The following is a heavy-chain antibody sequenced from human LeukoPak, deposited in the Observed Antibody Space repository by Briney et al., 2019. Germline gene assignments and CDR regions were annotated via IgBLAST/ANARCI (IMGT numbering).Heavy chain of an antibody. CDR3: ARVRSGDYFPSDH. CDR2: IYYSGTT. D-gene: IGHD3-22*01. J-gene: IGHJ5*02. CDR1: GGSISSYY. V-gene: IGHV4-59*13. Sequence: SETLSLTCTVSGGSISSYYWSCIRQSPGKGLEWIGYIYYSGTTNYNPSLKSRVTISVDTSKNQFSLKLTSVTSADTAVYYCARVRSGDYFPSDHWGQGILVTVSS.